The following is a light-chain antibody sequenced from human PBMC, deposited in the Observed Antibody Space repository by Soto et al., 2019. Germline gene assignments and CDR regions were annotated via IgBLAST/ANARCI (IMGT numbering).Light chain of an antibody. CDR3: LLSYSGPWV. J-gene: IGLJ3*02. Sequence: QAVVTQEPSVTVSPGGTVTLTCGSSTGAVTSGHYPYWVRQKPGQAPRTLIYDTKNKHSWTPARFSGSLLGGKAALTLSGPQPEDEADYYCLLSYSGPWVFGGGPKLTVL. CDR1: TGAVTSGHY. V-gene: IGLV7-46*01. CDR2: DTK.